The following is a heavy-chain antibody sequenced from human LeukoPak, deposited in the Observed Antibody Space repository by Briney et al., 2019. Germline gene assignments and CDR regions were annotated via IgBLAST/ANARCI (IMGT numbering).Heavy chain of an antibody. CDR1: GFTFNNYA. V-gene: IGHV3-23*01. CDR3: ARCRDGYNDAFDI. Sequence: GGSLRLSCAASGFTFNNYAMTWVRQAPGKGLEWVSALSGTGGHTFYADSVKGRFTISRDNAKNTLYLQMNSLRAEDTAVYYCARCRDGYNDAFDIWGQGTMVTVSS. CDR2: LSGTGGHT. J-gene: IGHJ3*02. D-gene: IGHD5-24*01.